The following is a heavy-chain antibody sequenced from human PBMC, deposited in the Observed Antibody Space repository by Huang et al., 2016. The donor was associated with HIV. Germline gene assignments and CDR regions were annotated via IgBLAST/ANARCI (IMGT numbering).Heavy chain of an antibody. Sequence: QVQLQESGPGLVKPSETLSLTCTVSGGSINSYYCSWIRQPPGQGLEWIGYIHYSGSTIYSPPLKRRVHRSVDTSNNQFSLKLSSVTAADTAMYYCARNYYDNVDWYFDLWGRGTLVTVSS. CDR1: GGSINSYY. CDR2: IHYSGST. CDR3: ARNYYDNVDWYFDL. V-gene: IGHV4-59*01. D-gene: IGHD3-22*01. J-gene: IGHJ2*01.